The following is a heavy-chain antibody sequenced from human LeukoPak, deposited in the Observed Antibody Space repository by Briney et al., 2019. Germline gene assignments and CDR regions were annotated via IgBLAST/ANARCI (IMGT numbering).Heavy chain of an antibody. CDR2: ISGSGNTI. CDR1: GFTFINSE. Sequence: PGGSLRPSCAASGFTFINSEMNWVRQAPEKGLEWIAYISGSGNTIYYADSVKGRFTISRDNAKNSLYLQMNSLRAEDTAVYYCARVLAYGSGPLLWGPGTLVSVSS. CDR3: ARVLAYGSGPLL. D-gene: IGHD3-10*01. J-gene: IGHJ4*02. V-gene: IGHV3-48*03.